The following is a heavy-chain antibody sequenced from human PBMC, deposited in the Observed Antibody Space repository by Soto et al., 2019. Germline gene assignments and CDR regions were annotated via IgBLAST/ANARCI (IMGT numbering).Heavy chain of an antibody. J-gene: IGHJ4*02. CDR2: ISAYNGNT. Sequence: ASVKVSCKASGYTFTSYGISRVRQAPGQGLEWMGWISAYNGNTNYAQKLQGRVTKTTDTSTSTAYMELRSLRSDDTAVYYCANIVGATYNFDYWGQGTLVTVSS. CDR3: ANIVGATYNFDY. CDR1: GYTFTSYG. V-gene: IGHV1-18*01. D-gene: IGHD1-26*01.